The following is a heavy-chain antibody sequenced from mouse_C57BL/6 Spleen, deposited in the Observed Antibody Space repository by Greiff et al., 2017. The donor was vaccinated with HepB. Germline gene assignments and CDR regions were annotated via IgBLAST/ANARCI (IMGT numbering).Heavy chain of an antibody. CDR3: ATSGDSSGPSDY. CDR2: IYPRDGST. D-gene: IGHD3-2*02. CDR1: GYTFTDHT. V-gene: IGHV1-78*01. Sequence: QVQLQQSDAELVKPGASVKISCKVSGYTFTDHTIHWMKQRPEQGLEWIGYIYPRDGSTKYNEKFKGKATLTADKSSSTAYMQLNSLTAEVSAVYFCATSGDSSGPSDYWGHGPTLTVSS. J-gene: IGHJ2*01.